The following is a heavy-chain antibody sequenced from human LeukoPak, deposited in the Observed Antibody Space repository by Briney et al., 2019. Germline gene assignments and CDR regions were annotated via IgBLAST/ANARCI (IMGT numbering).Heavy chain of an antibody. V-gene: IGHV3-30-3*01. CDR3: ARSRPYCSSTSCYFGAFDI. J-gene: IGHJ3*02. CDR1: GFTFSSYA. Sequence: GGSLRLSCAASGFTFSSYAVHWVRQAPGQGLEWVAFISYDGSNKYYADSVKGRFTISRDNSKNTLYLQMNSLRAEDTAVYYCARSRPYCSSTSCYFGAFDIWGQGTMVTVS. CDR2: ISYDGSNK. D-gene: IGHD2-2*01.